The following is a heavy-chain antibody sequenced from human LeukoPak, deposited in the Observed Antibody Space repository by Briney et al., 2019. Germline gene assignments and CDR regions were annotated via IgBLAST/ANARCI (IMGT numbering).Heavy chain of an antibody. CDR1: GYTFLSYD. CDR2: MNPDSGKS. V-gene: IGHV1-8*01. J-gene: IGHJ6*02. D-gene: IGHD3-10*01. CDR3: ARSLAMVPGVITYYGMDV. Sequence: ASVKGSCKASGYTFLSYDINWVRQATGQGLEGMGWMNPDSGKSGYTQEFQGRVTMTRSTSANTAYMELSSLRSEDTAVYYCARSLAMVPGVITYYGMDVWGQGTTVTVSS.